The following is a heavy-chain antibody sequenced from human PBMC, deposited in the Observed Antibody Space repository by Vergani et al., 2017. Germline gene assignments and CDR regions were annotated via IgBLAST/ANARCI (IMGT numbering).Heavy chain of an antibody. CDR3: AVRPRVNLVGGEIVTKRTFDY. CDR1: GESFSSFY. Sequence: QVQLQQWGAGVVKPSGTLSLTCAVFGESFSSFYWSWIRQPPGKGLEWIGESNNDGNTNYNPSLGSRVTVSRDTAKNKFSLNLMSVTAADTAMYYCAVRPRVNLVGGEIVTKRTFDYWSQGSLVTVSS. J-gene: IGHJ4*02. CDR2: SNNDGNT. V-gene: IGHV4-34*02. D-gene: IGHD3-10*01.